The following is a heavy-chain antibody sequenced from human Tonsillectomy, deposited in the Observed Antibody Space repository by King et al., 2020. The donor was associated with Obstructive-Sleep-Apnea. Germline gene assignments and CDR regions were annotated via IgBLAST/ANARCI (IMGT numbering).Heavy chain of an antibody. CDR1: GLTFRTYI. Sequence: VQLVESGGGVVQPGRSVRLSCAASGLTFRTYIMHWVRQAPGKGLEWVALISKDGNKKFYGESVKGRFTVSRDNSENRLFLQMNNLRGEDTAVYYCARDPNGDYDAFDLWGQGTMVTVSS. V-gene: IGHV3-30*04. D-gene: IGHD4-17*01. J-gene: IGHJ3*01. CDR2: ISKDGNKK. CDR3: ARDPNGDYDAFDL.